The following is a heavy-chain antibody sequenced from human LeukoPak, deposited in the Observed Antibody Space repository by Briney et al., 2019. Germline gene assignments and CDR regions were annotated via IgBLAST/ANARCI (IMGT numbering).Heavy chain of an antibody. V-gene: IGHV3-23*01. CDR1: GFTFSSYA. D-gene: IGHD3-9*01. CDR3: AKDKGLRYFDWLLYFILDY. CDR2: ISGSGGST. Sequence: GGSLRLSCAASGFTFSSYAMSWVRQAPGKGLEWVSAISGSGGSTYYADSVKGRFTISRDNSKNTLYLQMNSLRAEDTAVYYCAKDKGLRYFDWLLYFILDYWGQGTLVTVSS. J-gene: IGHJ4*02.